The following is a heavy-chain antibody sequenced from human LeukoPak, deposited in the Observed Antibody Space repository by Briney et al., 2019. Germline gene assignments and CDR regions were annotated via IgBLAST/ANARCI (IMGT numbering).Heavy chain of an antibody. CDR1: GLTFSSYA. V-gene: IGHV3-30*04. CDR3: AKGDSSGYWPLDAFDI. CDR2: ISYDGSNK. J-gene: IGHJ3*02. D-gene: IGHD3-22*01. Sequence: GGSLRLSCAASGLTFSSYAMHWVRQAPGKGLEWAALISYDGSNKYYADSVKGRFTISRDNSKNTLYLQMNSLRAEDTAVYYCAKGDSSGYWPLDAFDIWGQGTMVTVSS.